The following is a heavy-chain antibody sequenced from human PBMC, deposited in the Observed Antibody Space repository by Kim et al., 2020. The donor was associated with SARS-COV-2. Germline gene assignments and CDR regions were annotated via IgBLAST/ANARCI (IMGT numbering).Heavy chain of an antibody. CDR3: ARSQSFGVVITPTFDY. V-gene: IGHV1-69*01. J-gene: IGHJ4*02. Sequence: KFQGRVTITADESTSTAYMELSSLRSEDTAVYYCARSQSFGVVITPTFDYWGQGTLVTVSS. D-gene: IGHD3-3*01.